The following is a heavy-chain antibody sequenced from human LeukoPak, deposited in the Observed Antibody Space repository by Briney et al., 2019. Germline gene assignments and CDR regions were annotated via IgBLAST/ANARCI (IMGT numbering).Heavy chain of an antibody. D-gene: IGHD1-26*01. V-gene: IGHV4-59*11. Sequence: SETLSLTCTVSGGTISNHYWSWIRQPPGKGLEWIAYIDYSGSTNYNPSLKSRVTISVDASKNQFSLNLRSVTPAVTAVYYCARDRRRDLLHAFDIWGQGTMVTVSS. CDR1: GGTISNHY. CDR2: IDYSGST. J-gene: IGHJ3*02. CDR3: ARDRRRDLLHAFDI.